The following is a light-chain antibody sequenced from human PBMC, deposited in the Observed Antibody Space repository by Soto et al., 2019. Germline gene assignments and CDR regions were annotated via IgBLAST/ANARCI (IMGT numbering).Light chain of an antibody. CDR3: QCYDSSLSVVV. J-gene: IGLJ2*01. Sequence: QSVLTQPPSVSGAPGRRVTISCTGSSSNIGAGYDVHWYQQLPGTAPKLLIYGNSNRPSGVPDRFSGSKSGTSASLAITGRQAEDEADYYCQCYDSSLSVVVFGGGTKLTVL. CDR2: GNS. CDR1: SSNIGAGYD. V-gene: IGLV1-40*01.